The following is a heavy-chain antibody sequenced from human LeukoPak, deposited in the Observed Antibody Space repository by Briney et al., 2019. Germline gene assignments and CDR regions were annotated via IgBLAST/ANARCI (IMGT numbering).Heavy chain of an antibody. CDR3: AAVLVVVPAAIGY. CDR1: GFTFDDYA. V-gene: IGHV3-9*03. D-gene: IGHD2-2*01. J-gene: IGHJ4*02. CDR2: ISWNSGSI. Sequence: GGSLRLSCAASGFTFDDYAMHWVRQAPGKGLEWVSGISWNSGSIGYADSVKGRFTISRDNAKNSLYLQMNSLRAEDMALYYCAAVLVVVPAAIGYWGQGTLVTVSS.